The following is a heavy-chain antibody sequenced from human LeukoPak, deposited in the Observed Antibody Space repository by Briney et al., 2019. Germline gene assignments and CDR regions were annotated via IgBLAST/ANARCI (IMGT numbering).Heavy chain of an antibody. V-gene: IGHV4-59*12. Sequence: SETLSLTCTVSGDSISSFSWSWIRQSPGEGLEWIGSIYYSGSTYYNPSLKSRVTISIDTSKNQFSLKLSSVTAADTAVYYCATTTIRLGYWGQGTLVTVSS. J-gene: IGHJ4*02. CDR3: ATTTIRLGY. D-gene: IGHD1-26*01. CDR2: IYYSGST. CDR1: GDSISSFS.